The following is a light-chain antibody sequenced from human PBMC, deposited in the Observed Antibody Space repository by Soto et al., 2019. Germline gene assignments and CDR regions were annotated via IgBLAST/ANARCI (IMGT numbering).Light chain of an antibody. V-gene: IGKV3-20*01. J-gene: IGKJ1*01. CDR3: QQYVSSPWA. CDR1: QSVTNSF. CDR2: GAS. Sequence: EIVLAQSPGTQSLSPGERATLSCRASQSVTNSFLAWYQQKPGQAPRLLIYGASRRATGIPDRFTGSGSGTDFTLTISRLEPEDFAVYYCQQYVSSPWAFGQGTKVEI.